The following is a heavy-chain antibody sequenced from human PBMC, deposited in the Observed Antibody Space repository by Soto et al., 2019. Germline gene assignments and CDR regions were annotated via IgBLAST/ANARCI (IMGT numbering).Heavy chain of an antibody. V-gene: IGHV1-2*04. D-gene: IGHD3-22*01. CDR2: INPNSGGT. Sequence: GASVKVSCKASGYTFTGYYMHWVRRAPGQGLEWMGWINPNSGGTNYAQKFQGWVTMTRDTSISTAYMELSRLRSDDTAVYYCARVQGNYYDSSGYYYGLWFDPWGQGTLVTVSS. CDR3: ARVQGNYYDSSGYYYGLWFDP. CDR1: GYTFTGYY. J-gene: IGHJ5*02.